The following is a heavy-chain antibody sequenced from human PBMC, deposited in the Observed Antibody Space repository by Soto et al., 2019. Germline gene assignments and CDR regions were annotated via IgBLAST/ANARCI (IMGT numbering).Heavy chain of an antibody. CDR2: IYPGDSDT. D-gene: IGHD1-7*01. J-gene: IGHJ6*02. CDR1: GYNFNTYW. Sequence: GESLKISCKGSGYNFNTYWIGWVRQRPGKGLEWMGIIYPGDSDTRYSPSFQGQVTISADKSISTAYLQWSSLKASDTAMYYCARDGLTGTTDYYYGMDVWGQGTTVTAP. CDR3: ARDGLTGTTDYYYGMDV. V-gene: IGHV5-51*01.